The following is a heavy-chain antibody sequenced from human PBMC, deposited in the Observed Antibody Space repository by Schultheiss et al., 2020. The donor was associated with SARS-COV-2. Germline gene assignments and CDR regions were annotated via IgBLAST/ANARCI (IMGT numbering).Heavy chain of an antibody. V-gene: IGHV3-21*01. D-gene: IGHD3-22*01. CDR2: ITSTSSHI. Sequence: GGSLRLSCAASGFTFSSYGMHWVRQAPGKGLEWVSSITSTSSHIYYADSVKGRFTISRDNAKNTVYLQMNSLRADDTAVYYCARDQYYYDSSGYYLPYYYYGMDVWGQGTTVTVSS. CDR1: GFTFSSYG. J-gene: IGHJ6*02. CDR3: ARDQYYYDSSGYYLPYYYYGMDV.